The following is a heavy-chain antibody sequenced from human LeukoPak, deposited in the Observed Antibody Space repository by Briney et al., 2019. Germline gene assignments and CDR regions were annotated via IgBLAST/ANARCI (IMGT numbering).Heavy chain of an antibody. V-gene: IGHV4-34*01. Sequence: SETLSLTCTVSGGSISSYYWSWIRQPPGKGLEWIGEINHSGSTNYNPSLKSRVTISVDTSKNQFSLKLSSVTAADTAVYYCARDIGYYDSSGYYSGDYWGQGTLVTVSS. D-gene: IGHD3-22*01. CDR1: GGSISSYY. CDR3: ARDIGYYDSSGYYSGDY. J-gene: IGHJ4*02. CDR2: INHSGST.